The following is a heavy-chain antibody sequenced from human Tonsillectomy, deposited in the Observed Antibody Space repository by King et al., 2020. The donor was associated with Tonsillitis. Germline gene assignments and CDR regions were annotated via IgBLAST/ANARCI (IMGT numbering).Heavy chain of an antibody. CDR3: AKCRRGITIFGVVIKGYFDY. J-gene: IGHJ4*02. D-gene: IGHD3-3*01. CDR1: GFTFSSYA. Sequence: VQLVESGGGLVQPGGSLRLSCAASGFTFSSYAMSWVRQAPGKGLEWVSAISGSGGSTYYADSVKGRFTISRDNSKNTLYLQMNSLRAEDTAVYYCAKCRRGITIFGVVIKGYFDYWGQGTLVTVSS. V-gene: IGHV3-23*04. CDR2: ISGSGGST.